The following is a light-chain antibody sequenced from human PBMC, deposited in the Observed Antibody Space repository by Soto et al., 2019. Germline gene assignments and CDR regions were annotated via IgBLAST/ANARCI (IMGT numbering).Light chain of an antibody. CDR3: QQYNSYWWT. J-gene: IGKJ1*01. Sequence: DIQMTQSPSTLSASVGDRVTITCRASQSISSWLAWYQQKPGKAPKLLIYKASSLESGVPSRFSGSGYGTEFTLTISSLQPDDFATCYCQQYNSYWWTFGQGTKVEIK. CDR1: QSISSW. V-gene: IGKV1-5*03. CDR2: KAS.